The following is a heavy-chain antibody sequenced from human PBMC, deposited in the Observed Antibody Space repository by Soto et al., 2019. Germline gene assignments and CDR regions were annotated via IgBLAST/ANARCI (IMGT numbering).Heavy chain of an antibody. CDR3: TTLFYYYDSGGY. J-gene: IGHJ4*02. CDR1: GFTFSGYA. D-gene: IGHD3-22*01. CDR2: IRTSGGTT. V-gene: IGHV3-23*01. Sequence: LRLSCAASGFTFSGYAMSWVRQAPGKGLEWVSTIRTSGGTTYYADSVKGRFTISRDDSINTLYLQMNSLKTEDTAVYFCTTLFYYYDSGGYWGPGTLVTVSS.